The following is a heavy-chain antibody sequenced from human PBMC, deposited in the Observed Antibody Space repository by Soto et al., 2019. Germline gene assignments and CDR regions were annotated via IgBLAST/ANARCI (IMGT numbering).Heavy chain of an antibody. D-gene: IGHD3-10*01. CDR1: GSIFITYG. J-gene: IGHJ4*02. V-gene: IGHV1-69*06. Sequence: QVQLVQSGAELKMPGSSVTVSCKTSGSIFITYGFSWVRQAPGQGLEWMGGIIPFLGKTNHAQKFQGRVTFTADKATSTVYMELTNLTFEDTAVYYCAREPAHRGASGRPLLPENFDSWGQGTLVTVSS. CDR3: AREPAHRGASGRPLLPENFDS. CDR2: IIPFLGKT.